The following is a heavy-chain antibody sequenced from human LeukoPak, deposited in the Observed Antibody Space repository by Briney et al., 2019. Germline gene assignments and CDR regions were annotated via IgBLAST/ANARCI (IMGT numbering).Heavy chain of an antibody. Sequence: GGSRSLSFAAPGLTLSSFDRNWVGQPTGQGLEWASTIGTASDTYYPGSVEGRFTLSRDNAKNSLYLQMNSLTAGDTAVYYCARGPPRGKYYYMDVWGKGTTVTVSS. D-gene: IGHD1-1*01. J-gene: IGHJ6*03. CDR3: ARGPPRGKYYYMDV. CDR2: IGTASDT. CDR1: GLTLSSFD. V-gene: IGHV3-13*01.